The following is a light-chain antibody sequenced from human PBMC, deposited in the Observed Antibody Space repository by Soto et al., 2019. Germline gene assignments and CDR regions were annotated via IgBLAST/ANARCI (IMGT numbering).Light chain of an antibody. CDR1: SSNIGAGYD. CDR2: SDI. CDR3: QSYDSVLSASV. Sequence: QLVLTQPPSVSGAPGQRLTISCTGSSSNIGAGYDVHWYQQFPGTAPKLLIFSDINRPSGVPARFSASKSGSSASLAISGLQAEDEADYYCQSYDSVLSASVFGGGTKLTVL. V-gene: IGLV1-40*01. J-gene: IGLJ2*01.